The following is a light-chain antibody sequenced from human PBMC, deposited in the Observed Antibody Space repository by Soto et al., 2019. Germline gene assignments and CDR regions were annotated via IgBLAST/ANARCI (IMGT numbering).Light chain of an antibody. J-gene: IGLJ3*02. CDR2: SNN. CDR3: AAWDDSLWV. CDR1: SSNIGSNT. V-gene: IGLV1-44*01. Sequence: QSVLTQPPSASGTPGQRVTISCSGSSSNIGSNTVNWYQQLPGTAPKLLIYSNNQRPSGVPDRFSGSKSGTSASLANSGLQSEDEADYYCAAWDDSLWVFGGGTKLTVL.